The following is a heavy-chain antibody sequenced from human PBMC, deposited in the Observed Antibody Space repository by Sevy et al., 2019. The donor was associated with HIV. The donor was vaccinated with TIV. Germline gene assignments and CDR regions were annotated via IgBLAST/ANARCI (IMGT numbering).Heavy chain of an antibody. CDR1: GFTFTNYD. D-gene: IGHD2-21*02. CDR2: ISHDERYK. V-gene: IGHV3-30*04. J-gene: IGHJ4*02. Sequence: SLKISCAASGFTFTNYDMHWVRQAPGRGLDWVAVISHDERYKNYAESVKVRFTISRDNFKNTLFLQMDSLRPEDTAVYFCARLVSCGGDCYYLDSWGQGALVTVSS. CDR3: ARLVSCGGDCYYLDS.